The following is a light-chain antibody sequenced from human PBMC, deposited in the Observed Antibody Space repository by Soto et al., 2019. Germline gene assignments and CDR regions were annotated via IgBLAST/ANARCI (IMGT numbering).Light chain of an antibody. CDR3: SSYAGSKNRYV. J-gene: IGLJ1*01. CDR1: SSDVGGYNF. Sequence: QSALTQPPSASGSRGQSVTISCTGTSSDVGGYNFVSWYQKHPGKAPKVILYEVTKRPSGVPDRFSGSKSGNTASLTVSGLKTEDEAHYYCSSYAGSKNRYVFGTGTKLTVL. CDR2: EVT. V-gene: IGLV2-8*01.